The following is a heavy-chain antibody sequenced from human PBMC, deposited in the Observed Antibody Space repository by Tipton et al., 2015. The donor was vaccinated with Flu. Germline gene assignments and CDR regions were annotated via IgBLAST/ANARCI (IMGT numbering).Heavy chain of an antibody. CDR3: ARLSSNWYHQLDN. D-gene: IGHD6-13*01. J-gene: IGHJ4*02. V-gene: IGHV4-59*02. CDR2: IYYSGST. Sequence: TLSLTCTVSGDSVSPYFWSWIRQPPGKGLEWIGSIYYSGSTNYSPSLKSRVTISVDTSKSQISLKLIFVTAADTAVYYCARLSSNWYHQLDNWGQGALVTVSS. CDR1: GDSVSPYF.